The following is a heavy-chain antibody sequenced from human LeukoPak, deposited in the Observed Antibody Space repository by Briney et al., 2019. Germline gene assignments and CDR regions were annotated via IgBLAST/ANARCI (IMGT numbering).Heavy chain of an antibody. CDR3: ARDRATVTTKYFQH. CDR2: ISYSSSTI. Sequence: GGSLRLSCAASGFTFSDYSMNWVRQAPGKGLEWISYISYSSSTIYYADSVEGRFTISRDNAKNSLYLQMNSARDEDTAVYYCARDRATVTTKYFQHWGQGTLVTVSS. J-gene: IGHJ1*01. V-gene: IGHV3-48*02. D-gene: IGHD4-17*01. CDR1: GFTFSDYS.